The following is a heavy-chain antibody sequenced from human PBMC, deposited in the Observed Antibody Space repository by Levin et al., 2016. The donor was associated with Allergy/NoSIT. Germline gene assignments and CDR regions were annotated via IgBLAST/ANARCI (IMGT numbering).Heavy chain of an antibody. J-gene: IGHJ5*02. D-gene: IGHD3-10*01. CDR3: AKDPNNYYGRDEVKVPHNWFDP. CDR2: ISAYRGTT. Sequence: ASVKVSCKASGYNFKDHGVAWVRQAPGQGLEWLGWISAYRGTTLYAQRLQDRVTMTADTSTNTAYMELRSLGPDDTAVYFCAKDPNNYYGRDEVKVPHNWFDPWGQGTLVTVSS. V-gene: IGHV1-18*01. CDR1: GYNFKDHG.